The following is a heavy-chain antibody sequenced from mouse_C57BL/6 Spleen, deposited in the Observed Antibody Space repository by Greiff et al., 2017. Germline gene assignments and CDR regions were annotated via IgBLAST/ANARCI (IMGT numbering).Heavy chain of an antibody. V-gene: IGHV1-61*01. Sequence: QVQLQQPGAELVRPGSSVKLSCKASGYTFTSYWMDWVKQRPGQGLEWIGNLYPSDSETHYNQKFKDKATLTVDKSSSTAYMQLSSLTSEDSAVYYCARGGYDGDYWGQGTSVTVSS. D-gene: IGHD3-1*01. CDR1: GYTFTSYW. CDR2: LYPSDSET. CDR3: ARGGYDGDY. J-gene: IGHJ4*01.